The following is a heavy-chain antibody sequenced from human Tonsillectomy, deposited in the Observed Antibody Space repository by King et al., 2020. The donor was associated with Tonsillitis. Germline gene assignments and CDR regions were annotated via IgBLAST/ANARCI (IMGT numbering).Heavy chain of an antibody. CDR2: IKSDTGGT. Sequence: QLVQSGAEVKKPGASVKVSCQASGYTFTDYYIHWVRQAPGQGLEWMGWIKSDTGGTKYGQKFQGRVTMTRDTSIRTVYMELTSLRSDDTAVYYCARDFCGETSCHPYDYWGQGTQVTVSS. D-gene: IGHD2-21*01. J-gene: IGHJ4*02. CDR3: ARDFCGETSCHPYDY. CDR1: GYTFTDYY. V-gene: IGHV1-2*02.